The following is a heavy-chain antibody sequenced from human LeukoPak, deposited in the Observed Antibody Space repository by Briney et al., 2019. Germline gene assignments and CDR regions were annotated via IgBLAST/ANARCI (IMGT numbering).Heavy chain of an antibody. D-gene: IGHD1/OR15-1a*01. Sequence: PGGSLVLSCAASGFMFNVYGMHWVRPAPGKGLEWVAVIRYDGSDINYSASVKGRFTISRDNSKNTLYLEMNSLRVEDTAVYFCAGSWNIHFDYWGQGTLVTVSS. J-gene: IGHJ4*02. V-gene: IGHV3-30*02. CDR1: GFMFNVYG. CDR2: IRYDGSDI. CDR3: AGSWNIHFDY.